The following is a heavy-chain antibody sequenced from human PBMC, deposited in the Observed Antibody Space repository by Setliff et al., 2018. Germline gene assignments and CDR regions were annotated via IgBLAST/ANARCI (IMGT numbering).Heavy chain of an antibody. Sequence: SETLSLTCNVSGGSISNYYWTWMRQPPGKGLEWVAYISYSGNTNYHPALGSRLTITRDTSKNQVSLQLRSVTAEDTAIYFCARDAELPGPPVHDAFDLWGPGTMVTVSS. D-gene: IGHD1-1*01. J-gene: IGHJ3*01. CDR2: ISYSGNT. CDR1: GGSISNYY. V-gene: IGHV4-59*01. CDR3: ARDAELPGPPVHDAFDL.